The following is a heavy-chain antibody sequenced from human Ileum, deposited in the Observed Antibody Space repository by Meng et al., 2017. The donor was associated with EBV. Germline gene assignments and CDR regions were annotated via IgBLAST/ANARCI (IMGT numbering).Heavy chain of an antibody. CDR3: ARSMGSGGWYVDY. CDR1: GYTFTDYY. J-gene: IGHJ4*02. Sequence: QVQLVQSGAEVKKPGASVTVPCKASGYTFTDYYMHWVRQAPGQGLEWMGRINPNSGGTHYAQKFQGRVTMTRDTSITTAYMELSRLRSDDTAVYYCARSMGSGGWYVDYWGQGTLVTVSS. D-gene: IGHD6-19*01. V-gene: IGHV1-2*06. CDR2: INPNSGGT.